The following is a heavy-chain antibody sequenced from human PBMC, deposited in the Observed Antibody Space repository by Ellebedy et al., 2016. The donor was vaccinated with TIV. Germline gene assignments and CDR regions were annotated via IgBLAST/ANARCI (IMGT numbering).Heavy chain of an antibody. J-gene: IGHJ4*02. CDR3: ARHELGSNAAFDY. CDR2: IDPSDPSGSYT. V-gene: IGHV5-10-1*01. Sequence: GESLKISXKGYGYSFTLFWISWVCQMPGKGLEWMGRIDPSDPSGSYTTYSPSFQGHVTISFDNSITTAYLQWSSLEASDTAMYYCARHELGSNAAFDYWGQGTLVTVSS. D-gene: IGHD7-27*01. CDR1: GYSFTLFW.